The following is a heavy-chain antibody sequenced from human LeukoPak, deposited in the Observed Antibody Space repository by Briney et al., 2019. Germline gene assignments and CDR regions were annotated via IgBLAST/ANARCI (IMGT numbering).Heavy chain of an antibody. J-gene: IGHJ4*02. V-gene: IGHV3-23*01. Sequence: HSGGSLRLSCAASGFTFSSYAMSWVRQAPGKGLEWVSAISGSGGSTYYADSVKGRFTISRDNSKDTLYLQMNSLRAEDTAVYYCAKDRDCSSTSCPFDYWGQGTLVTVSS. CDR1: GFTFSSYA. D-gene: IGHD2-2*01. CDR3: AKDRDCSSTSCPFDY. CDR2: ISGSGGST.